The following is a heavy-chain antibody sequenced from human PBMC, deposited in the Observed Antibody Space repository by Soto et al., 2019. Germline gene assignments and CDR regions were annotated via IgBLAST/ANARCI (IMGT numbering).Heavy chain of an antibody. CDR3: ARGGSYSAYDFAHGIQLWSFDF. CDR2: IFSSGST. CDR1: GGSINTFY. J-gene: IGHJ4*02. D-gene: IGHD5-12*01. V-gene: IGHV4-4*07. Sequence: PETLSLTCTVSGGSINTFYWSWVRQPAGKGLEWIGRIFSSGSTSFNPSLESRVAMSVDTSKNHLSLNLSSVTAADMAVYYCARGGSYSAYDFAHGIQLWSFDFWGQGALVTVSS.